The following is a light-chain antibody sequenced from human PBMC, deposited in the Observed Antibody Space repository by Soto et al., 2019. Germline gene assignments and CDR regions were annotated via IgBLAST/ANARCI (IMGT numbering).Light chain of an antibody. Sequence: EIVLTQAPVTLSLYKGERATLSCRASQSIASHLAWYQQKPGQPPRLLIYGASNRATGIPDRFSGSGSGTDFTLTISRLEPEDFALYYCQQYGNSPNTFGQGTRLDIK. CDR3: QQYGNSPNT. CDR2: GAS. V-gene: IGKV3-20*01. J-gene: IGKJ5*01. CDR1: QSIASH.